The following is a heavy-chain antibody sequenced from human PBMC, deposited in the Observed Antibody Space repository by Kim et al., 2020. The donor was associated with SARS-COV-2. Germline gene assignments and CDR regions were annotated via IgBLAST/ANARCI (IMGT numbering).Heavy chain of an antibody. D-gene: IGHD4-17*01. V-gene: IGHV4-39*07. CDR3: ARIKRYGDYVDY. CDR2: IYYSGST. CDR1: GGSISSNSYY. Sequence: SETLSLTCTVSGGSISSNSYYWGWIRQPPGKGLEWIGSIYYSGSTYYNPSLKSRVSISIDTSKNQFSLKLSPVTAADTAVFYCARIKRYGDYVDYWAREPWSPSPQ. J-gene: IGHJ4*02.